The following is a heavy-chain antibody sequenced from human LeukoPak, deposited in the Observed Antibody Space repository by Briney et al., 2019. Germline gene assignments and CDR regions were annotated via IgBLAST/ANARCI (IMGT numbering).Heavy chain of an antibody. CDR1: GFTFSSYG. CDR2: IWYDGSNK. D-gene: IGHD3-22*01. CDR3: AKDRDSSGYFHFDY. J-gene: IGHJ4*02. Sequence: ERSLRLSCAASGFTFSSYGMHWVRQAPGKGLEWVAVIWYDGSNKYYADSVKGRFTISRDNSKNTLYLQMNSLRAEDTAVYYCAKDRDSSGYFHFDYWGQGTLVTVSS. V-gene: IGHV3-33*06.